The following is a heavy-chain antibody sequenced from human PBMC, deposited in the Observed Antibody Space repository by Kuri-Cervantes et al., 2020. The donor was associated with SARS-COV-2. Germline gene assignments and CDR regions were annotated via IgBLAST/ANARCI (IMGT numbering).Heavy chain of an antibody. V-gene: IGHV3-21*01. CDR3: AKDRVGVQDF. CDR2: ISSSSSYI. D-gene: IGHD2-21*01. J-gene: IGHJ4*02. CDR1: GFTFSSYS. Sequence: GESLKISCAASGFTFSSYSMNWVRQAPGKGPEWVSSISSSSSYIYYADSVKGRFTISRDNSQNTLYLHMKSLRSEDTAMYYCAKDRVGVQDFWGQGTLVTVSS.